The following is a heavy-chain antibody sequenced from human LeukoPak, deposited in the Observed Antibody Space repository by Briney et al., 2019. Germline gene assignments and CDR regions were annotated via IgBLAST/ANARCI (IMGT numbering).Heavy chain of an antibody. CDR1: GGSISSSSYY. Sequence: SETLSLTCTVSGGSISSSSYYWGWIRQPPGKGLEWIGSIYYSGSTYYNPSLKSRVTISVDTSKNQFSLKLTSVTAADTAVYYCARDAYGGYVYYYYYMDVWGKGTTVTVSS. CDR2: IYYSGST. V-gene: IGHV4-39*07. CDR3: ARDAYGGYVYYYYYMDV. D-gene: IGHD5-12*01. J-gene: IGHJ6*03.